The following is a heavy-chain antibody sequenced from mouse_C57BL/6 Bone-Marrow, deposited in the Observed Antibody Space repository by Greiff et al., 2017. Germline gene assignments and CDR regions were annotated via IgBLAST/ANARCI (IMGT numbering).Heavy chain of an antibody. CDR1: GYTFTDYY. V-gene: IGHV1-26*01. D-gene: IGHD1-1*01. Sequence: VQLQQSGPELVKPGASVKISCKASGYTFTDYYMNWVQQSHGKSLEWIGDINPNNGGTSYNQKFKGKATLTVDKSSSTAYMELRSLTSEDSAVYYCAFITTVVATDFYAMDYWGQGTSVTVSS. CDR2: INPNNGGT. CDR3: AFITTVVATDFYAMDY. J-gene: IGHJ4*01.